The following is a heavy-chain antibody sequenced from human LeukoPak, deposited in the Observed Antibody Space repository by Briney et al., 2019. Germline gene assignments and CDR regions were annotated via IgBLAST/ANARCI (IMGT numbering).Heavy chain of an antibody. CDR2: INPNSGGT. J-gene: IGHJ3*02. CDR1: GYTFTGYY. V-gene: IGHV1-2*04. Sequence: ASVKVSCKASGYTFTGYYMHWVRQAPGQGLEWMGWINPNSGGTNYAQKFQGWVTMTRDTPISTAYMELSRLRSDDTAVYYCARASPPYGDDAFDIWGQGTMVTVSS. CDR3: ARASPPYGDDAFDI. D-gene: IGHD4-17*01.